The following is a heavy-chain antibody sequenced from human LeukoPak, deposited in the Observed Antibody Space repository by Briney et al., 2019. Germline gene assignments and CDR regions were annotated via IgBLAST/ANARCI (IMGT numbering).Heavy chain of an antibody. CDR2: IYYSGST. CDR1: GVSISSYY. J-gene: IGHJ5*02. Sequence: PSETLSLTCTVSGVSISSYYWSWIRQPPGKGLEWIGYIYYSGSTNYNPSLKSRVTISVDTSKNQFSLKPSSVTAADTAVYYCARGLAVGNWFDPWGQGTLVTVSS. V-gene: IGHV4-59*01. D-gene: IGHD2-21*01. CDR3: ARGLAVGNWFDP.